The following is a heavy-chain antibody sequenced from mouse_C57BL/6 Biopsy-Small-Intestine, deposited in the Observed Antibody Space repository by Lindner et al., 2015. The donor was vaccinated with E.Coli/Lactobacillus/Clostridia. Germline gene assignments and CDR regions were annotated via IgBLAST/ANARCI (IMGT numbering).Heavy chain of an antibody. CDR2: ISDGGSCT. J-gene: IGHJ3*01. D-gene: IGHD2-3*01. Sequence: VQLPESGGGLVKPGGSLKLSCAASGFTFSSYAMSWVRQTPGKRLEWVATISDGGSCTYYPDNVKGRFTISRDNAKNNLYLQMSHLKSEDTAMYYCARDGYYAWFAYWGQGTLVTVSA. V-gene: IGHV5-4*01. CDR1: GFTFSSYA. CDR3: ARDGYYAWFAY.